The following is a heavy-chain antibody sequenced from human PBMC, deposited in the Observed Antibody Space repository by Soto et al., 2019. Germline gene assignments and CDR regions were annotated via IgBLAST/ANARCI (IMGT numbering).Heavy chain of an antibody. J-gene: IGHJ4*02. CDR2: IYYSGST. V-gene: IGHV4-61*01. CDR3: ARVATAMVDS. CDR1: GGSVSSGSHY. Sequence: QVQLQESGPGLVKPSETLSLTCTVSGGSVSSGSHYWSWIRQPPGKGLEWIGYIYYSGSTNYNPSLKSRVTISVDASKNQFSLKLSSVTAADTAVYYCARVATAMVDSWGQGTLVTVSS. D-gene: IGHD5-18*01.